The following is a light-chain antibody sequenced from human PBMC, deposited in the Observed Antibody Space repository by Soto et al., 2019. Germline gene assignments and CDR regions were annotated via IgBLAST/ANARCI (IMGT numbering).Light chain of an antibody. Sequence: QSVLTKSSSASASLGSSVKLTCTLSSGHNNYIIAWHQQQPGKAPRYLMKIEGSGSFNKGSGVPDRFSGYRSGTDRYLTISNVQFDDEADYYCETWDSNAWVFGGGTKLTVL. CDR3: ETWDSNAWV. V-gene: IGLV4-60*02. CDR2: IEGSGSF. CDR1: SGHNNYI. J-gene: IGLJ3*02.